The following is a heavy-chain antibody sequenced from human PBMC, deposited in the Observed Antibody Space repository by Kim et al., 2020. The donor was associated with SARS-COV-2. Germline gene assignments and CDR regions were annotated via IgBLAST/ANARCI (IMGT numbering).Heavy chain of an antibody. V-gene: IGHV4-39*07. J-gene: IGHJ4*02. CDR3: ARDLEATISYFDY. D-gene: IGHD5-12*01. Sequence: NPSVRSRVTISVGTSKNQFSLKLSSVTAADTAVYYCARDLEATISYFDYWGQGTLVTVSS.